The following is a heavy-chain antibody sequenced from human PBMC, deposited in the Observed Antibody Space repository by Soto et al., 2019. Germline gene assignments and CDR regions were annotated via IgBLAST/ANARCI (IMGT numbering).Heavy chain of an antibody. V-gene: IGHV4-38-2*01. D-gene: IGHD6-19*01. CDR1: GYSLTSGYY. Sequence: SETLSLTCAVSGYSLTSGYYCVCIRQPPGKGLELIGSIYHSGDTYYNPSLKSRVTISVDTSKNHFSLKLTSVTAADTAVYYCARARIVVAGTIVDYWGQGTPVTVSS. J-gene: IGHJ4*02. CDR3: ARARIVVAGTIVDY. CDR2: IYHSGDT.